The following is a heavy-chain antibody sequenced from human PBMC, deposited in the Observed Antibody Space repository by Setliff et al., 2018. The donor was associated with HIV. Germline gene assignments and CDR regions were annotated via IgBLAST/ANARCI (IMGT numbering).Heavy chain of an antibody. Sequence: PSETLSLTCAVYGRSFSGYYWNWIRQSPGKGLEWIGEINHSGGTNYNPSLKSRVTMSIDTSKNQFSLNVSSVTAADTAVYYCARGWGHDGFDFWSQGTMVT. D-gene: IGHD7-27*01. J-gene: IGHJ3*01. CDR1: GRSFSGYY. CDR2: INHSGGT. V-gene: IGHV4-34*01. CDR3: ARGWGHDGFDF.